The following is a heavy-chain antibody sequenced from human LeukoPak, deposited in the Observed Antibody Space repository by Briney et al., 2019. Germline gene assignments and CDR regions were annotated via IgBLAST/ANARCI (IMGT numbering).Heavy chain of an antibody. CDR3: VSWSGKYYVTSEIPANS. J-gene: IGHJ4*02. D-gene: IGHD3-10*02. CDR1: GLTFRNYW. CDR2: ISEDGRNK. V-gene: IGHV3-7*01. Sequence: GGSLRLSCAASGLTFRNYWMSWIRQAPGKGLEWAAHISEDGRNKYYVDSVKGRFTISRDNAKNSLYVQMNSLRVEDTAVYYCVSWSGKYYVTSEIPANSWGQGTLVTVSS.